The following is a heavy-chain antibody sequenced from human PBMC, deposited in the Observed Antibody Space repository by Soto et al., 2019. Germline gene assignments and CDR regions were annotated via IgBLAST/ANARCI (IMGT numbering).Heavy chain of an antibody. Sequence: QVQLVQSGAEVKKPGASVKVSCKASGYTFTSYGISWVRQAPGQGLEWMGWISAYNGNTKYTQKLKGRVSTTTDTSPSTAYMERRSLRSDDTAVYYCARDLGGSYYAPVDYWGQGTLVTVSS. CDR1: GYTFTSYG. J-gene: IGHJ4*02. CDR2: ISAYNGNT. CDR3: ARDLGGSYYAPVDY. V-gene: IGHV1-18*01. D-gene: IGHD1-26*01.